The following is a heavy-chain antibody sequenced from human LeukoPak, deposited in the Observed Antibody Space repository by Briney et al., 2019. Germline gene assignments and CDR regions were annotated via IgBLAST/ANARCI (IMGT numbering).Heavy chain of an antibody. CDR2: ISGSGSST. D-gene: IGHD2-21*02. CDR3: AKGADHIVVVTDMGYFDY. CDR1: GFTFNYYA. V-gene: IGHV3-23*01. Sequence: QPGGSLSLSCAASGFTFNYYAMSWVRLAPGKGPEWVSSISGSGSSTYYADSVKGRVTISRDNSRNTLFLQMNSLSAEDTAVYYCAKGADHIVVVTDMGYFDYWGQGTLVAVSS. J-gene: IGHJ4*02.